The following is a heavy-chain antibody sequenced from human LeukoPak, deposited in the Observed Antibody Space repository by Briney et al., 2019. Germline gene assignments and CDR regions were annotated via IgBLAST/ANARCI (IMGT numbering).Heavy chain of an antibody. D-gene: IGHD6-19*01. CDR3: ARRKTSSGWSDAFDI. CDR1: GGSISSSGSY. V-gene: IGHV4-39*01. CDR2: IYHSGST. J-gene: IGHJ3*02. Sequence: KASETLSLTCIVSGGSISSSGSYWGWIRQPPGKGLEWIATIYHSGSTYYNPSLKSRVTISVDTSKNQFSLKLSSVTAADTAVYYCARRKTSSGWSDAFDIWGQGTMVTVSS.